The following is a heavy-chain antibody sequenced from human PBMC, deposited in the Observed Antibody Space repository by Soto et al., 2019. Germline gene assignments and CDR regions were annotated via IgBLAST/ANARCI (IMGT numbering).Heavy chain of an antibody. D-gene: IGHD3-22*01. J-gene: IGHJ4*02. CDR2: ISGSGGST. V-gene: IGHV3-23*01. CDR3: AKDGTNYYDSSGYYGAFDY. CDR1: GFTFSSYA. Sequence: GGSLRLSCAASGFTFSSYAMSWVRQAPGKGLEWVSAISGSGGSTYYADSVKGRFTISRDNSKNTLYLQMNSLRAEDTAVYYCAKDGTNYYDSSGYYGAFDYWGQGTLVTVS.